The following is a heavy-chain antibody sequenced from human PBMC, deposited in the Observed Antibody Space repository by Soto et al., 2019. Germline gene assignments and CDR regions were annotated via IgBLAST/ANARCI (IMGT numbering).Heavy chain of an antibody. CDR1: GFTFDDYA. V-gene: IGHV3-9*01. D-gene: IGHD6-13*01. CDR2: ISWNSGSI. Sequence: EVQLVESGGGLVQPGRSLRLSCAASGFTFDDYAMHWVRQAPGKGLEWVSGISWNSGSIGYADSVKGRFTISRDNANNSLYLQMNSLRAEDTALYYCAKDGGSSWYEYYDYWCPGTLVTVSS. CDR3: AKDGGSSWYEYYDY. J-gene: IGHJ4*02.